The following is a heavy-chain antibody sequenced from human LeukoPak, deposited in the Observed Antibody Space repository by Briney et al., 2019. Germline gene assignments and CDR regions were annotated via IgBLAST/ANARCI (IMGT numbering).Heavy chain of an antibody. CDR1: GFTFSNYA. CDR3: ARGSTVGATPFDY. V-gene: IGHV3-30-3*01. J-gene: IGHJ4*02. CDR2: ISYDGSNK. D-gene: IGHD1-26*01. Sequence: PGASLRLSCAASGFTFSNYAMSWVRQAPGKGLEWVAVISYDGSNKYYADSVKGRFTISRDNSKNTLYLQMNSLRAEDTAVYYCARGSTVGATPFDYWGQGTLVTVSS.